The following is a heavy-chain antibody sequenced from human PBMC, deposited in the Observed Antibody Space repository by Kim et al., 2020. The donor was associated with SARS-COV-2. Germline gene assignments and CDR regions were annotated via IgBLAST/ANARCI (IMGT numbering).Heavy chain of an antibody. D-gene: IGHD5-12*01. CDR2: IIPILGIA. CDR1: GGTFSFYA. V-gene: IGHV1-69*04. CDR3: AREGDGYNLRGDYFDY. Sequence: SVKVSCKASGGTFSFYAISWVRQAPGQGLEWMGRIIPILGIANYAQKFQGRVTITADKSTSTAYMELSSLRSEDTAVHYCAREGDGYNLRGDYFDYWGQGTLVTVSS. J-gene: IGHJ4*02.